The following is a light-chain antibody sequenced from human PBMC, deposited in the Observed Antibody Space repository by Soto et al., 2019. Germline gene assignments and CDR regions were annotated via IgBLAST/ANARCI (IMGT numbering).Light chain of an antibody. J-gene: IGKJ1*01. CDR3: QQYNNWPWT. V-gene: IGKV3-15*01. CDR2: LTS. Sequence: EIVLTQSPATLSSFPGDRVTLSCRASQAVNTRLAWYQHKPGQAPRLLIYLTSNRATGIPARFSGSGSGTEFTLTISSLQSEDLAVYYCQQYNNWPWTFGQGTKVDIK. CDR1: QAVNTR.